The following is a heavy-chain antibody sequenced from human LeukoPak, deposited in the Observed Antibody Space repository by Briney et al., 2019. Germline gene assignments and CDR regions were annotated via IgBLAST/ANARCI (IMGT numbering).Heavy chain of an antibody. J-gene: IGHJ6*02. CDR2: IYYSGST. CDR1: GGSISSYY. CDR3: ARNERLDRDYYYGMDA. Sequence: SETLSLTCTVSGGSISSYYWSWIRQPPGKGLEWIGYIYYSGSTNYNPSLKSRVTISVDTSKNQFSLKLSSVTAADTAVYYCARNERLDRDYYYGMDAWGQGTTVTVSS. D-gene: IGHD1-1*01. V-gene: IGHV4-59*08.